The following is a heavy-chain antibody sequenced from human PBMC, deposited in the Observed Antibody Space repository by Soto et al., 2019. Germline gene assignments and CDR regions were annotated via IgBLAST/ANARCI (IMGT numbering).Heavy chain of an antibody. CDR1: GGSISSSSYY. CDR2: IYYSGRT. J-gene: IGHJ5*02. V-gene: IGHV4-39*01. CDR3: GRQGQQLLSWSDP. D-gene: IGHD6-19*01. Sequence: SETLSLTCSVSGGSISSSSYYWGWLRQPPGKGLEWIGSIYYSGRTYYNPSLKSRVTISVDSSKNQFSLKLSSVTAADTAVYLCGRQGQQLLSWSDPXGQGTLVT.